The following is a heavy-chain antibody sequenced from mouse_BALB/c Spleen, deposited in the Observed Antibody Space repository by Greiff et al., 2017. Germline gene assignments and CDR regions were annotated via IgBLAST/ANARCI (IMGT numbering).Heavy chain of an antibody. CDR1: GFTFSSFG. J-gene: IGHJ3*01. CDR3: ARSPYYKAWFAY. CDR2: ISSGSSTI. Sequence: EVQGVESGGGLVQPGGSRKLSCAASGFTFSSFGMHWVRQAPEKGLEWVAYISSGSSTIYYADTVKGRFTISRDNPKNTLFLQMTSLRSEDTAMYYCARSPYYKAWFAYWGQGTLVTVSA. D-gene: IGHD2-12*01. V-gene: IGHV5-17*02.